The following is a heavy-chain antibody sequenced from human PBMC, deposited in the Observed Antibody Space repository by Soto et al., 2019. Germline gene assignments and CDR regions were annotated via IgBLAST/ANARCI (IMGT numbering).Heavy chain of an antibody. J-gene: IGHJ6*03. CDR3: ARVGDITGTMLIYYYYYMDV. D-gene: IGHD1-7*01. CDR1: GVSISRYY. V-gene: IGHV4-59*08. Sequence: QVQLQESGPGLVKPSETLSLTCTVSGVSISRYYWSWIRQPPGKGLEWIGYIHYSGRANYNPSLKSRVTISVDTSKNQFTLKLSSETAADTAVYYCARVGDITGTMLIYYYYYMDVWGKGTTVTVSS. CDR2: IHYSGRA.